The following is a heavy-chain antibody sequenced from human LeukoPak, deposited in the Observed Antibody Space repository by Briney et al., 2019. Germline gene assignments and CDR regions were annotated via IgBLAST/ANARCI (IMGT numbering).Heavy chain of an antibody. CDR2: ISAGGGST. CDR1: GFTFSSYA. V-gene: IGHV3-23*01. Sequence: GGSLRLSCAASGFTFSSYAMSWVRQAPGKGLEWVSAISAGGGSTYYADSVKGRFTISRDNSKDTLYLQMNSLRAEDTAVYYCAKDNYYDRSDYYWRWGQGTLVTVSS. D-gene: IGHD3-22*01. J-gene: IGHJ4*02. CDR3: AKDNYYDRSDYYWR.